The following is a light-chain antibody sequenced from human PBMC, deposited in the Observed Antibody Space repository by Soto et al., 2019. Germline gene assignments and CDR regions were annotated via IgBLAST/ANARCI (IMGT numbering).Light chain of an antibody. V-gene: IGKV3-20*01. J-gene: IGKJ1*01. CDR1: QSVSSTY. CDR2: GAS. CDR3: QQYGSSGT. Sequence: EIMMTQSPATLSVSPGETASLSCRASQSVSSTYLAWYQQKPGQAPRLLIYGASNRATGIPDRFSGSGSGTDFTLTISRLEPEDFAVYYCQQYGSSGTFGQGTKVDI.